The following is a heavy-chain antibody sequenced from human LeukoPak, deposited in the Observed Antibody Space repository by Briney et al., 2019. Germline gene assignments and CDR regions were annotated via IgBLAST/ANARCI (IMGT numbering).Heavy chain of an antibody. V-gene: IGHV3-9*03. CDR1: GFTVSRNY. CDR2: ISWNSGSI. D-gene: IGHD3-10*01. Sequence: GGSLRLSCAASGFTVSRNYMSWVRQAPGKGLEWVSGISWNSGSIGYADSVKGRFTISRDNAKNSLYLQMNSLRAEDVALYYCARGDWFDPWGQGTLVTVSS. CDR3: ARGDWFDP. J-gene: IGHJ5*02.